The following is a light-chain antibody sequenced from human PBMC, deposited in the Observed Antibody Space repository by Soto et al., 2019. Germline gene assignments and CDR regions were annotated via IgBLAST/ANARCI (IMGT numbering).Light chain of an antibody. CDR3: QQYLSYPIT. CDR2: KAS. V-gene: IGKV1-5*03. J-gene: IGKJ5*01. Sequence: DIQMTQSPSTLSASVGDRVTITCRASQSISSWLAWYQQKPGKAPKSLIYKASSLESGVPSRFSGNGSGTEFTLTISSLQPDDFATYYCQQYLSYPITFGQGTRLEIK. CDR1: QSISSW.